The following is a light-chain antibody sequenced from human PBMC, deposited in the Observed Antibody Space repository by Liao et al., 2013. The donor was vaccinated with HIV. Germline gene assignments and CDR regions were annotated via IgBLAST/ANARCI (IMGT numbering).Light chain of an antibody. J-gene: IGLJ1*01. V-gene: IGLV3-21*01. Sequence: SYVLTQPPSVSVAPGETARITCGGNNIGTKSVHWYQQRPGQAPVLVIYYDGDRPSGIPERFSGSNSGNTATLTISRVEAGDEADYYCQVWESSSDYVFGTGTKVTAL. CDR2: YDG. CDR3: QVWESSSDYV. CDR1: NIGTKS.